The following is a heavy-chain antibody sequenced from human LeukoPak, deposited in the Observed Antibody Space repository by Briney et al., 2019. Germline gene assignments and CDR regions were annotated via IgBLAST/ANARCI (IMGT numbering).Heavy chain of an antibody. CDR2: IYYSGNT. CDR1: GGSISSGGYY. J-gene: IGHJ5*02. Sequence: SETLSLTCTVSGGSISSGGYYWSWIRQHPGKGLEWIGYIYYSGNTYYNPSLKSRVTISVDTSKNQFSLKLSSVTAADTAVYYCARGAAGIMKAGFDPWGQGTLVTVSS. CDR3: ARGAAGIMKAGFDP. D-gene: IGHD3-16*01. V-gene: IGHV4-31*03.